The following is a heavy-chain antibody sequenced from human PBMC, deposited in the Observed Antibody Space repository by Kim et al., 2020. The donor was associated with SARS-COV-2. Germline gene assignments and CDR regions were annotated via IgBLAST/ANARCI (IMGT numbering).Heavy chain of an antibody. V-gene: IGHV4-34*01. J-gene: IGHJ6*02. Sequence: LKSRVTISVDTSKNQFSLKLSSVTAADTAVYYCARLQLLYRYYYYGMDVWGQGTTVTVSS. D-gene: IGHD2-2*02. CDR3: ARLQLLYRYYYYGMDV.